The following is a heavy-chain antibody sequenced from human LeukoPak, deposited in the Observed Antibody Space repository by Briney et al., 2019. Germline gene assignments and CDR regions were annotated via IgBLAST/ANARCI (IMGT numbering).Heavy chain of an antibody. D-gene: IGHD6-13*01. CDR3: AKDRNPSSWSYYGMDV. J-gene: IGHJ6*02. Sequence: PGRPLRLSCAASGFTFSSYGMHWVRQAPGKGLEWVAVISYDGSNKYYTDSVKGRFTISRDNSKNTLYLQMNSLRAEDTAVYYCAKDRNPSSWSYYGMDVWGQGTTVTVSS. CDR2: ISYDGSNK. V-gene: IGHV3-30*18. CDR1: GFTFSSYG.